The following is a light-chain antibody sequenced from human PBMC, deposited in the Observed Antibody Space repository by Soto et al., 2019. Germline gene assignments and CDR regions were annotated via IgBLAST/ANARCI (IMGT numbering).Light chain of an antibody. Sequence: EIVMTQSPATLSVSPGERATLSCRASQSVSSNLAWYQQKPGQAPRLLMYGASTRATGIPARFSGSGSGTEFTLTISRLQSEDFAVYYCQQYNNWPPLTFGGGTKVEIK. CDR2: GAS. CDR1: QSVSSN. CDR3: QQYNNWPPLT. J-gene: IGKJ4*01. V-gene: IGKV3-15*01.